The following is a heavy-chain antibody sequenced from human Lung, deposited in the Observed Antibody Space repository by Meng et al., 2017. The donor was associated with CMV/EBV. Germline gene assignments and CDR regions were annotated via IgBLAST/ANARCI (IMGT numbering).Heavy chain of an antibody. CDR3: ARVLVDGRGCYYHGMDV. J-gene: IGHJ6*01. CDR2: ISSSDAD. D-gene: IGHD1-26*01. CDR1: GFRSSYYY. Sequence: SMIISCAASGFRSSYYYMTWIRQAPGRALEWVSYISSSDADDYADSLKGRFTISRDNSKSSMYLQMHSLRAEDTAIYYFARVLVDGRGCYYHGMDVWGEGXTVTVSS. V-gene: IGHV3-11*04.